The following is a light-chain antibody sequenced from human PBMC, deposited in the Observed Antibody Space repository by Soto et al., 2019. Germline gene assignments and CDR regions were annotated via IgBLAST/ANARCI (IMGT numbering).Light chain of an antibody. CDR3: QQRGASQPWT. J-gene: IGKJ1*01. CDR1: QSVGSNY. Sequence: PGERATLSCRASQSVGSNYLAWYQQKPGQAPRLLIHGASSRATGIPDRFSGSGSGTDFTLTISRLEPEDFAVYYCQQRGASQPWTFGQGTKVEIK. CDR2: GAS. V-gene: IGKV3-20*01.